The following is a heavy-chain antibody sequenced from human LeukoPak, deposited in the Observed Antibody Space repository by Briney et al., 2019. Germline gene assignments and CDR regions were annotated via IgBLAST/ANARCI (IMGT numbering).Heavy chain of an antibody. D-gene: IGHD3-22*01. Sequence: ASLKVSCKASGYTFTSYGISWVRQAPGQGLEWMGWISAYNGNTNYAQKLQGRVTMTTDTSTSTAYMELRSLRSDDTAVYYCARDDSMIAVVSFDYWGQGTLVTVSS. V-gene: IGHV1-18*01. CDR2: ISAYNGNT. J-gene: IGHJ4*02. CDR3: ARDDSMIAVVSFDY. CDR1: GYTFTSYG.